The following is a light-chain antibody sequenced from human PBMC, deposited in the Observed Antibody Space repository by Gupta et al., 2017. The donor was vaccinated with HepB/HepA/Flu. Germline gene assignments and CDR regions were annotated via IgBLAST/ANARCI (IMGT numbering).Light chain of an antibody. J-gene: IGLJ2*01. CDR2: QDK. CDR1: KLANKY. V-gene: IGLV3-1*01. CDR3: KAWDSSILVV. Sequence: SSELTQPPSTSVSPGQTATIPCSGDKLANKYVSWYRQKPGQSPVEVIYQDKKRPSGIPERLSGSNSGNTATLTIRGTQAMDEADYYCKAWDSSILVVFGGGTKLTVL.